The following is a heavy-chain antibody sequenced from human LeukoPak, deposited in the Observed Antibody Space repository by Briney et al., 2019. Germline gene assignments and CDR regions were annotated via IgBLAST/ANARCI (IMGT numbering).Heavy chain of an antibody. CDR3: ARLKATVSIHAYFDS. D-gene: IGHD4-17*01. CDR2: IDHSGST. J-gene: IGHJ4*02. Sequence: PETLSLTCTVSGGSFSSYYWTWVRQPPGKGLEWIGYIDHSGSTNYNPSLKSRVSISSDTSKNQFSLELSSVTAADTAVYYCARLKATVSIHAYFDSWGQGTLVTVSS. CDR1: GGSFSSYY. V-gene: IGHV4-59*01.